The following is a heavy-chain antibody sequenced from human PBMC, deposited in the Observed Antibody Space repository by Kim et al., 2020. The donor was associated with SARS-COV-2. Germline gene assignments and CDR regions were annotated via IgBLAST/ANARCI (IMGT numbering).Heavy chain of an antibody. V-gene: IGHV1-18*01. D-gene: IGHD3-3*01. CDR2: ISAYNGNT. CDR1: GYTFTSYG. Sequence: ASVKVSCKASGYTFTSYGISWVRQAPGQGLEWMGWISAYNGNTNYAQKLQGRVTMTTDTSTSTAYMELRSLRSDDTAVYYCARGLLYYDFPYGMDVWGQGTTVTVSS. J-gene: IGHJ6*02. CDR3: ARGLLYYDFPYGMDV.